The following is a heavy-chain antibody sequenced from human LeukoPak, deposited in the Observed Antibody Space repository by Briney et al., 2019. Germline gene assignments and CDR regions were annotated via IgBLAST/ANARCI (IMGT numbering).Heavy chain of an antibody. CDR1: GFTFSDYY. J-gene: IGHJ3*02. V-gene: IGHV3-11*01. Sequence: PGGSLRLSCTASGFTFSDYYMSWIRQAPGKGLEWVSCISGSGSTIYYADSVKGRLTISRGNAKSSLYLQMNSLRAEDTAVYYCAKSMVRGVARDAFDIWGQGTMVTVSS. D-gene: IGHD3-10*01. CDR3: AKSMVRGVARDAFDI. CDR2: ISGSGSTI.